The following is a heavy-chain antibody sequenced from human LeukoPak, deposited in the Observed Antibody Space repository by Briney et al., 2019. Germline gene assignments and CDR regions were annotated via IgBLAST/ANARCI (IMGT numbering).Heavy chain of an antibody. J-gene: IGHJ4*02. D-gene: IGHD3-22*01. CDR1: GITFSSYG. V-gene: IGHV3-30*02. CDR2: IRYDGTNK. CDR3: AKISGYYPSDY. Sequence: GGTLRLSCAASGITFSSYGMSWVRQAPGKGLEWVAFIRYDGTNKYYADSVKGRFTISRDNSKNTLFLQMYSLRAEDTATYYCAKISGYYPSDYWGQGTLVTVSS.